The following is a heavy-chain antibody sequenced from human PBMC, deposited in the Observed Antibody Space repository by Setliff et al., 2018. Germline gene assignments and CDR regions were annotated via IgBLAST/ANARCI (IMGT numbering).Heavy chain of an antibody. Sequence: LRLSCAASGFTFSSYAMYWVRQAPGKGLEWVAVISYDGSNKYYADSVKGRFTISRDNSKNTLYLQMNSLRAEDTAVYYCAKGIAVAGADYWGQGTLVTVSS. J-gene: IGHJ4*02. CDR1: GFTFSSYA. V-gene: IGHV3-30*04. CDR3: AKGIAVAGADY. D-gene: IGHD6-19*01. CDR2: ISYDGSNK.